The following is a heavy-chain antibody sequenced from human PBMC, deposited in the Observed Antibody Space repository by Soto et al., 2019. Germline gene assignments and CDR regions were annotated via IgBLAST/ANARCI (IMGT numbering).Heavy chain of an antibody. CDR2: LWSDGSNK. J-gene: IGHJ6*02. V-gene: IGHV3-33*01. CDR1: GFNFSNYG. CDR3: ARGEAAGPYRMDV. D-gene: IGHD6-13*01. Sequence: QVQLVESGGGVVQPGRSLRLSCAASGFNFSNYGMHWVRQAPGKGLEWVAVLWSDGSNKYYADSVKGRFTISRDNSKNTLYLQMNSLRAEDTAVYFCARGEAAGPYRMDVWGLGTTVTVSS.